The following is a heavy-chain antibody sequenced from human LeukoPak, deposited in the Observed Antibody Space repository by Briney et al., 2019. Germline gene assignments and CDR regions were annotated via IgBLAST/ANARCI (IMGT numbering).Heavy chain of an antibody. CDR2: INHSGST. D-gene: IGHD3-10*01. CDR3: ARARGFRGFEY. V-gene: IGHV4-34*01. J-gene: IGHJ4*02. CDR1: GGSFSGYY. Sequence: SETLSLTCAVYGGSFSGYYWSWIRQPPGKGLEWIGEINHSGSTNYNPSLKSRVTISIDTSKNQFSLKLSSVTAADTAVYYCARARGFRGFEYWGQGTLVTVSS.